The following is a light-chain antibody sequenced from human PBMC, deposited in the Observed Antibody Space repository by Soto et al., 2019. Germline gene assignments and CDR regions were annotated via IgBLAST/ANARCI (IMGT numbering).Light chain of an antibody. CDR2: EVS. Sequence: QSALTQPASVSGSPGQSITISCTGTSSDVGGYNYVSWYQQHPGKAPKLMIYEVSNRPSGVSDRFSGSKSGTSASLAITGLQAEDEADYYCQSYDNSLSGFYVFGTGTKVTVL. J-gene: IGLJ1*01. CDR1: SSDVGGYNY. CDR3: QSYDNSLSGFYV. V-gene: IGLV2-14*01.